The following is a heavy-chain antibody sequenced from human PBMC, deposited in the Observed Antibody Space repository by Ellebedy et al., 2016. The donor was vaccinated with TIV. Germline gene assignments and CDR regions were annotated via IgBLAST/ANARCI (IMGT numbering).Heavy chain of an antibody. CDR2: IKQDGSEK. CDR3: ARHTDYALDY. CDR1: GFTFSSYT. D-gene: IGHD4-17*01. Sequence: GESLKISCAASGFTFSSYTLNWVRQAPGKGLECVANIKQDGSEKSYVDSVKGRFTISRDNAKNSLHLQMNGLRAEDTGVYYCARHTDYALDYWGQGALVTVSS. J-gene: IGHJ4*02. V-gene: IGHV3-7*01.